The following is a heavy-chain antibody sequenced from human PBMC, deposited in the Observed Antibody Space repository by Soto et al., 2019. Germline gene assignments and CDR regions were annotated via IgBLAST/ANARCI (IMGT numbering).Heavy chain of an antibody. CDR3: ARDRGFTPILVVDY. D-gene: IGHD2-2*01. CDR2: ISYDGSNK. CDR1: GFTFSSYA. V-gene: IGHV3-30-3*01. J-gene: IGHJ4*02. Sequence: GGSLRLSCAASGFTFSSYAMHWVRQAPGKGLEWVAVISYDGSNKYYADSVKGRFTISRDNSKNTLYLQMNSLRAEDTAVYYCARDRGFTPILVVDYWGQGTLVTVSS.